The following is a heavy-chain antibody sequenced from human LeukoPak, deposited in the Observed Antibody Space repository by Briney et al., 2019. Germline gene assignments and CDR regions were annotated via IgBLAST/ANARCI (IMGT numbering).Heavy chain of an antibody. CDR3: ARDAGCRGGSCYSGYYGMDV. D-gene: IGHD2-15*01. Sequence: GGSLRLYCAASGFTFSVYYMSWIRQAPGKGLEWVSYISSSSSYTNYADSVKGRFTISRDNAKNSLYLQMNSLRAEDTAVYYCARDAGCRGGSCYSGYYGMDVWGQGTTVTVSS. V-gene: IGHV3-11*06. CDR1: GFTFSVYY. J-gene: IGHJ6*02. CDR2: ISSSSSYT.